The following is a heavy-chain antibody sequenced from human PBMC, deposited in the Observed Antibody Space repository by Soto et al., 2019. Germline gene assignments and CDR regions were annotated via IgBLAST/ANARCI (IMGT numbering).Heavy chain of an antibody. V-gene: IGHV3-21*01. J-gene: IGHJ4*02. D-gene: IGHD3-22*01. CDR2: ISSSSSYI. CDR3: ASGSYDSSGYFG. CDR1: GFTFSSYS. Sequence: GGSLRLSCAASGFTFSSYSMNWVRQAPGKGLEWVSSISSSSSYIYYADLVKGRFTISRDNAKNSLYLQMNSLRAEDTAVYYCASGSYDSSGYFGWGQGALVTVSS.